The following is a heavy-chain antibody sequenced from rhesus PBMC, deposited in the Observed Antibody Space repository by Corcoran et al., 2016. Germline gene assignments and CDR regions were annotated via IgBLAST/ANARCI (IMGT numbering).Heavy chain of an antibody. J-gene: IGHJ4*01. D-gene: IGHD1-44*02. Sequence: QVQLQESGPGLVKPSETLSLTCAVSGGSISDDYYWSWIRQPPGKGLEWIGYIYGSGGGTNYNPSLKNRGTISIDTSKNQFSLKLSSVTAADTAVYYCARDLSGSYPYFDYWGQGVLVTVSS. V-gene: IGHV4-106*01. CDR1: GGSISDDYY. CDR3: ARDLSGSYPYFDY. CDR2: IYGSGGGT.